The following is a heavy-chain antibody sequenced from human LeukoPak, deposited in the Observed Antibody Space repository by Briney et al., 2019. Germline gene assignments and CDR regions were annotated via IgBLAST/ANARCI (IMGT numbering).Heavy chain of an antibody. D-gene: IGHD3-10*01. CDR3: ARQGFGVIYYYYYMDV. Sequence: SETLSLTCTVSGGSISSSSYYWGWIRQPPGKGLEWIGSIYYSGSTYYNPSLKSRVTISVDTSKNQFSLKLSSVTAADTAVYYCARQGFGVIYYYYYMDVWGKGTTVTISS. J-gene: IGHJ6*03. CDR2: IYYSGST. CDR1: GGSISSSSYY. V-gene: IGHV4-39*01.